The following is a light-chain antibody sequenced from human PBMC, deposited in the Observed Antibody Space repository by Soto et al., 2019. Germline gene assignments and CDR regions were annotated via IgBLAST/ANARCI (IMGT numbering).Light chain of an antibody. CDR1: QSVSTS. CDR3: QQYNNWWT. J-gene: IGKJ1*01. Sequence: EIVMTQSPATLSVSPGETATLSCRASQSVSTSLAWYQQKPGQAPRLLISGASTRATGVPARFSGSGSETEFTLTSSSLQYEDFAFYYCQQYNNWWTFGQGTKVEIK. CDR2: GAS. V-gene: IGKV3-15*01.